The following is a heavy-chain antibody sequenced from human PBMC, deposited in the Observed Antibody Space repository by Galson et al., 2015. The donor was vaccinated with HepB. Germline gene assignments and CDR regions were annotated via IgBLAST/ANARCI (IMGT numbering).Heavy chain of an antibody. Sequence: SVKVSCKASGNTFSNYVIHWVRQAPGERLEWMGWINAANGDTKYSQKFQGRVTITRDTSASTAYMELRSLRSEDTAVYYCARDLAMARVRWYFDLWGGGTLVTVFS. J-gene: IGHJ2*01. CDR2: INAANGDT. CDR1: GNTFSNYV. V-gene: IGHV1-3*01. CDR3: ARDLAMARVRWYFDL. D-gene: IGHD6-19*01.